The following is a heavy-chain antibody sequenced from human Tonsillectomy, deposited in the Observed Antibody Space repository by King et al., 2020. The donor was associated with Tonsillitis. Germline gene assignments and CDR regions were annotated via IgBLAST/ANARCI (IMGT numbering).Heavy chain of an antibody. CDR1: GLTFTNYD. Sequence: VQLVEFGGGLVKPGGSLRLSCASSGLTFTNYDFNWVRQAAGKGLEWVSSISSNSRYINYADSVKGRFTISRANAKNSLYLQMNSLRAEETAVYYCAKDKGADYYDSGRGAFDIWGQGTVLTVSS. V-gene: IGHV3-21*06. J-gene: IGHJ3*02. D-gene: IGHD3-22*01. CDR3: AKDKGADYYDSGRGAFDI. CDR2: ISSNSRYI.